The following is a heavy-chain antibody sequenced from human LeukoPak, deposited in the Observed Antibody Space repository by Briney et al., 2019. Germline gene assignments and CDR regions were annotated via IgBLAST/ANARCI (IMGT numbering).Heavy chain of an antibody. V-gene: IGHV1-69*13. Sequence: SVNVSCKASGGTFSSYAISWVRQAPGQGLEWMGGIIPIFGTANYAQKFQGRVTITADESTSTAYMELSSLRSEDTAVYYCARVSGGYSGYDFYFDYWGQGTLVTVSS. J-gene: IGHJ4*02. CDR2: IIPIFGTA. CDR3: ARVSGGYSGYDFYFDY. CDR1: GGTFSSYA. D-gene: IGHD5-12*01.